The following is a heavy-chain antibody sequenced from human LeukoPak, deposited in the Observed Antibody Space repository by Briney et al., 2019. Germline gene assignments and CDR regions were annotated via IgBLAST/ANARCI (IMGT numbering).Heavy chain of an antibody. CDR2: VKQDETDK. J-gene: IGHJ4*02. CDR3: TRDTGGSGSYPDY. D-gene: IGHD1-26*01. Sequence: GGSLRLTCAASGFTFSMYWMTWVRQTPGKGLEWVANVKQDETDKYYWDSVSGRFTISRDNAKNSLYLQMNSLRAEDTGFYYCTRDTGGSGSYPDYWGQGTLVTVSS. CDR1: GFTFSMYW. V-gene: IGHV3-7*01.